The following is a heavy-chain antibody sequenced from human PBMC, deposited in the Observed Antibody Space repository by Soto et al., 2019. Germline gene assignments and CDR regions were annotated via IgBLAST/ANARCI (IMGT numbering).Heavy chain of an antibody. V-gene: IGHV1-69*04. CDR2: IIPILGIA. CDR3: AREGYCSSTSCYVYYCYYMDV. J-gene: IGHJ6*03. CDR1: GGTFSSYT. D-gene: IGHD2-2*01. Sequence: GASVKVSCKASGGTFSSYTISWVRQAPGQGLEWMGRIIPILGIANYAQKFQGRVTITADKSTSTAYMELSSLRSEDTAVYYCAREGYCSSTSCYVYYCYYMDVWGKGTTVTVSS.